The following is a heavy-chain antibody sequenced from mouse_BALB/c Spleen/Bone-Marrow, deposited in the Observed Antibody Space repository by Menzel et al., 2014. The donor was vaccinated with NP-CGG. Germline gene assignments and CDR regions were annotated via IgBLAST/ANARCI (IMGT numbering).Heavy chain of an antibody. CDR3: VRESGSMDY. V-gene: IGHV10S3*01. CDR2: IRSKSNNYAT. CDR1: GFTFNTNA. Sequence: EVQLVESGGGLVQPKGSLKLSCAAPGFTFNTNAMNWVRQAPGKGLEWVARIRSKSNNYATYYADSVKDRFTISRDDSKSMLYLQMNNLKTEDTAMYYCVRESGSMDYWGQGTSVPVSS. J-gene: IGHJ4*01. D-gene: IGHD3-1*01.